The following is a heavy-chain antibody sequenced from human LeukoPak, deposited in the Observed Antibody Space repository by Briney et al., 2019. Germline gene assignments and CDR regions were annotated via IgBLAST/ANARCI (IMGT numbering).Heavy chain of an antibody. V-gene: IGHV3-30*18. CDR2: ISYDGSNK. J-gene: IGHJ4*02. Sequence: GGSLRLSCAASGFTFSSYGMGSVRQAPGKGLEWVAVISYDGSNKYYADSVKGRFTISRDNPKNTLYLQMNSLRAEDTAVYYCAKVCCPYSCSFPDYWGQGTLVTVSS. CDR1: GFTFSSYG. D-gene: IGHD6-6*01. CDR3: AKVCCPYSCSFPDY.